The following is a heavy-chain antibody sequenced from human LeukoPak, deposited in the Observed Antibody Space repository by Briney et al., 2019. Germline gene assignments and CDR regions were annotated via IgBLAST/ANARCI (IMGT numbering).Heavy chain of an antibody. D-gene: IGHD6-13*01. CDR2: INAGNGNT. J-gene: IGHJ4*02. V-gene: IGHV1-3*01. CDR3: ARGRGSSWYLVGY. Sequence: ASVKVSCKASGYTFTSYAMHWVRQAPGQRLEWMGWINAGNGNTKYSQKFQGRVTITRDTSASTAYMELSSLRSDDTAVYYCARGRGSSWYLVGYWGQGTLVTVSS. CDR1: GYTFTSYA.